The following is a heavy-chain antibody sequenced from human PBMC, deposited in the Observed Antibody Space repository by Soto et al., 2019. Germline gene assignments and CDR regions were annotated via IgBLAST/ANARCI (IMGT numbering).Heavy chain of an antibody. D-gene: IGHD3-10*01. J-gene: IGHJ4*02. CDR2: YYLDGGT. V-gene: IGHV4-38-2*01. CDR3: ARDSVYFDY. CDR1: GHSISSTDN. Sequence: LSLTCAVSGHSISSTDNWGWIRQPPGKGLEWIGSYYLDGGTSYNPSLKSRVTISADTSKNQFSLKLTSVTAADTAVYYCARDSVYFDYWGRGTLVTVSS.